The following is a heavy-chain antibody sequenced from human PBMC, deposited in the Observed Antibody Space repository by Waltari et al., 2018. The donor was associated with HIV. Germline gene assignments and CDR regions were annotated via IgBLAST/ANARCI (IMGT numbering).Heavy chain of an antibody. J-gene: IGHJ4*02. D-gene: IGHD2-21*02. CDR2: LYYSGST. Sequence: GGSISSSTYYWGWVRQPPGKGLEWLGNLYYSGSTYYNPSLKSRVTISVDTSKNQFSLKLSSVTAADTAVYYCTRLSIVVVTAIDFWGQGTLVTVSS. CDR3: TRLSIVVVTAIDF. CDR1: GGSISSSTYY. V-gene: IGHV4-39*01.